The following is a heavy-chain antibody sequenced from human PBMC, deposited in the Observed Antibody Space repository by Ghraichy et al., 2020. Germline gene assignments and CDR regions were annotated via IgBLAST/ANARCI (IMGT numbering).Heavy chain of an antibody. Sequence: SVKVSCKSSGGTFSSYAISWVRQAPGHGLEWMGGIIPIFGTANYAQKFQGRVTITADESTSTAYMELSSLRSEDTAVYYFAILWEDCSSTSCYTGGMDVWGQGTTVTVSS. V-gene: IGHV1-69*13. D-gene: IGHD2-2*02. CDR1: GGTFSSYA. CDR2: IIPIFGTA. CDR3: AILWEDCSSTSCYTGGMDV. J-gene: IGHJ6*02.